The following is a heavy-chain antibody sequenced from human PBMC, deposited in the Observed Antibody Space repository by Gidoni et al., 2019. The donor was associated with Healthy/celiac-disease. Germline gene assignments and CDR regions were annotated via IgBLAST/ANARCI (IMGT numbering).Heavy chain of an antibody. V-gene: IGHV4-34*01. CDR3: ASSNRVAFGGVIDYYYYYYMDV. Sequence: QVQLQQWGAGLLKPSETLSLTCAVYGGSFRGYYWSWIRQPPGKGLEWIGEINHSGSPNYNPSLKSRVTISVDTSKNQFALKLSSVTAADTAVYYCASSNRVAFGGVIDYYYYYYMDVWGKGTTVTVSS. D-gene: IGHD3-16*02. CDR1: GGSFRGYY. CDR2: INHSGSP. J-gene: IGHJ6*03.